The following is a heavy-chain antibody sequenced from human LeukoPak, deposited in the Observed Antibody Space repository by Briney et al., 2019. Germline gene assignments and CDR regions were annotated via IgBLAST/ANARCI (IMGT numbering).Heavy chain of an antibody. CDR3: ARYPRYCGSGGCMGFDH. Sequence: ASVKASCKASGYNFIIYGLTWVRQAPGQGLEWMGWINNNNGDTNYAQKIQDRVTMITDTSTSTAYMELRSLRYDDTAVYYCARYPRYCGSGGCMGFDHWGQGTLVTVSS. CDR1: GYNFIIYG. CDR2: INNNNGDT. J-gene: IGHJ4*02. D-gene: IGHD2-15*01. V-gene: IGHV1-18*01.